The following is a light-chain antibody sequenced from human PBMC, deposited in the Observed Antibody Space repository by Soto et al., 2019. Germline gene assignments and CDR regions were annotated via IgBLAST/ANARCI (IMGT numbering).Light chain of an antibody. V-gene: IGLV1-44*01. CDR1: SSNIGTNT. CDR2: SDN. CDR3: AAWDVSLVV. Sequence: QSVLTQPTSASGTPGQRVTISCSGSSSNIGTNTVIWYQQLPGAAPKLLIYSDNQRPSGVPDRFSGYKSGTSASLAISGLQSEDEADYYCAAWDVSLVVFGGGTKLTVL. J-gene: IGLJ2*01.